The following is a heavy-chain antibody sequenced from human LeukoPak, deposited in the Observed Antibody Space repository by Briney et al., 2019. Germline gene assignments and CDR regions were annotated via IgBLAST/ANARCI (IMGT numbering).Heavy chain of an antibody. J-gene: IGHJ4*02. CDR1: GFTFGNYW. CDR2: IKQEGSEK. D-gene: IGHD5-12*01. Sequence: GGSLRLSCAASGFTFGNYWMVWVRHAPGKGQEWVAKIKQEGSEKYYVDSVKGRFTISRDSAKNSLYLQMNSLRAEDMAVYYCASLNRGYSGYDWIFDYWGQGTLVTVSS. CDR3: ASLNRGYSGYDWIFDY. V-gene: IGHV3-7*01.